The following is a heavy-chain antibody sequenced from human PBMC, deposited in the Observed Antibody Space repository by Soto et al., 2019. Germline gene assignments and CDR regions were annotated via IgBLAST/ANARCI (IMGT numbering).Heavy chain of an antibody. V-gene: IGHV3-30-3*01. CDR3: ARTLHVDIVATIGP. CDR1: GFTFSSYA. J-gene: IGHJ5*02. D-gene: IGHD5-12*01. CDR2: ISYDGSNK. Sequence: GGSLRLSCAASGFTFSSYAMHWVRQAPGKGLEWVAVISYDGSNKYYADSVKGRFTISRDNSKNTLYLQMNSLRAEDTAVYYCARTLHVDIVATIGPWGQGTLVTVSS.